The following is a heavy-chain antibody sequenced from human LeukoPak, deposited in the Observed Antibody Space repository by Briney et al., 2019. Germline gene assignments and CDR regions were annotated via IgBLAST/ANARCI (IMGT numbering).Heavy chain of an antibody. CDR3: ARDRFSYDSSGYYMDV. D-gene: IGHD3-22*01. J-gene: IGHJ6*03. CDR2: IIPIFGTA. CDR1: GGTFSSYA. V-gene: IGHV1-69*13. Sequence: ASVKVSCKASGGTFSSYAISWVRQAPGQGLEWMGGIIPIFGTANYAQKFQGRVTITADESTSTAYLELSSLRSADTAVYYCARDRFSYDSSGYYMDVWGKGTTVTISS.